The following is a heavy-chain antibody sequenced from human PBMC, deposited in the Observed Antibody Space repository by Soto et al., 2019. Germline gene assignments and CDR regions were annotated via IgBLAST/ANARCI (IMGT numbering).Heavy chain of an antibody. CDR3: ATSQRITMVRGEKAY. V-gene: IGHV3-23*01. J-gene: IGHJ4*02. D-gene: IGHD3-10*01. CDR1: GFTFSSYA. CDR2: ISGSGGST. Sequence: GWSLRLSCAASGFTFSSYAMSLVRQAPGKGLEWVSSISGSGGSTYYADSVKGRFTISRDNSKNTLYLQMNSLRAEDTAVYYCATSQRITMVRGEKAYWGEGTLVTVS.